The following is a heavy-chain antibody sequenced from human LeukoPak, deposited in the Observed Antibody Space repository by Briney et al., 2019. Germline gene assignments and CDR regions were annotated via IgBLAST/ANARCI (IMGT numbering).Heavy chain of an antibody. CDR1: GGSITSGGDY. CDR3: ARGGGDYVWGSHPDDGAFDI. Sequence: SETLSLTCTVSGGSITSGGDYWNWIRQHPGKGLEWIGSIYYSGSTYYNPSLKSRVTISVDTSKNQFSLKLSSVTAADTAVYYCARGGGDYVWGSHPDDGAFDIWGQGTMVTVSS. J-gene: IGHJ3*02. CDR2: IYYSGST. D-gene: IGHD3-16*01. V-gene: IGHV4-39*07.